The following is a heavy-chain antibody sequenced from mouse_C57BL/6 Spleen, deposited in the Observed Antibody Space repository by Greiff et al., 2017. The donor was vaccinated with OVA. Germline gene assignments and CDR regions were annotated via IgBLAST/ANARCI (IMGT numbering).Heavy chain of an antibody. V-gene: IGHV14-2*01. CDR1: GFTFKDYY. CDR2: IDPGVGET. CDR3: ASCHYDGGSSFDY. D-gene: IGHD1-1*01. J-gene: IGHJ2*01. Sequence: VQLQQSGAELVKPGASVKLSCTASGFTFKDYYMHWVQQRTEQGLEWIGRIDPGVGETKYAPKFPGKVTITAANSSNTAYLQLSSLRSEDTDVEDCASCHYDGGSSFDYWGQGTTLTVSS.